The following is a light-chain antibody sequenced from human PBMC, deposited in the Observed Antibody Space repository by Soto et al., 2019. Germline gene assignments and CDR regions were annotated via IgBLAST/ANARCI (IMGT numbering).Light chain of an antibody. J-gene: IGKJ1*01. CDR1: QSVSNN. CDR3: QQYNNLWT. CDR2: GAS. V-gene: IGKV3-15*01. Sequence: EIVMTQSPATLSVSPGERATLSCRASQSVSNNLAWYQKKPGQAPRLLIYGASTRATGIPARFSGSGSGTEFTLTISSLQSEDVAFYYCQQYNNLWTFGQGTRVEIK.